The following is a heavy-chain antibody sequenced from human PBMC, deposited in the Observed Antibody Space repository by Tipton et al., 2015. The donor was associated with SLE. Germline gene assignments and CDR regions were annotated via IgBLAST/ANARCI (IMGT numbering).Heavy chain of an antibody. CDR2: IRGSGGST. D-gene: IGHD3-3*01. Sequence: GSLRLSCAASGFSFSNYAMSWVRQAPGKGLEWVSSIRGSGGSTYHADSVKGRFTISRDNSNDTLYLQMNSLRAEDTAEYYCARDGVGPTYLYLDLWGRGTLVTVSS. CDR3: ARDGVGPTYLYLDL. J-gene: IGHJ2*01. CDR1: GFSFSNYA. V-gene: IGHV3-23*01.